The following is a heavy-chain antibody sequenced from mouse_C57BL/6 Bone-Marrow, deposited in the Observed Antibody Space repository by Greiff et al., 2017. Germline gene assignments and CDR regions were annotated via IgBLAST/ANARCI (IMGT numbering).Heavy chain of an antibody. J-gene: IGHJ3*01. CDR2: IYPGDGDT. CDR3: AKRVYGSNSWFAY. V-gene: IGHV1-80*01. CDR1: GYAFSSYW. D-gene: IGHD1-1*01. Sequence: VQLVESGAELVKPGASVKISCKASGYAFSSYWMTWVKQRPGKGLEWIGQIYPGDGDTNYNGKFKGKATLTADKSSSTAYMQLSSLTSEDSAVYFCAKRVYGSNSWFAYWGQGTLVTVSA.